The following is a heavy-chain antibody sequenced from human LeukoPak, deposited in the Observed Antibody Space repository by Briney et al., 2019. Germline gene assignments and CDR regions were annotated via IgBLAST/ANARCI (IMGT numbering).Heavy chain of an antibody. CDR2: FNTKGAST. D-gene: IGHD3-10*01. Sequence: ASMKVSCKASGYTFSDYYIHWVRQSPGQGLEWMGWFNTKGASTKYAQKFQGRVTMTRDTSINTVYMELSRLTSDDTAIYYCARDAEYGSGSMWLLDPWGQGTQVTVSS. CDR3: ARDAEYGSGSMWLLDP. J-gene: IGHJ5*02. V-gene: IGHV1-2*02. CDR1: GYTFSDYY.